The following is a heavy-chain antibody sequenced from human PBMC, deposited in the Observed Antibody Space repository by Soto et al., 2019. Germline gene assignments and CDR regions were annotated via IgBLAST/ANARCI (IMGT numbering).Heavy chain of an antibody. V-gene: IGHV3-33*01. D-gene: IGHD6-13*01. CDR3: LLRRQGYSSSGHYFDS. J-gene: IGHJ4*02. CDR1: GFTFSSYG. Sequence: QVQLVESGGGVVQPGRSLRLSCAASGFTFSSYGMHWVRQAPGKGLEWVAVIWYDGSNKYYADSVKGRFTISRDNSKNTLYLQMNSLRAEDTAVYYCLLRRQGYSSSGHYFDSWGQGTLVTVSS. CDR2: IWYDGSNK.